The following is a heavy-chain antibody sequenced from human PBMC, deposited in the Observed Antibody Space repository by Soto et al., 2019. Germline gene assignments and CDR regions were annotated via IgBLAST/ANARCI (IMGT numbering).Heavy chain of an antibody. CDR1: GYTFTGYY. CDR2: INPNSGGT. D-gene: IGHD3-10*01. J-gene: IGHJ6*02. V-gene: IGHV1-2*02. CDR3: ARGGLITMVRGVIVDYYGMDV. Sequence: QVQLVQSGAEVKKPGASVKVSCKASGYTFTGYYMHWVRQAPGQGLEWMGWINPNSGGTNYAQKFQGRVTMTRDTSISTAYMELSRLRSDDTAVYYCARGGLITMVRGVIVDYYGMDVRGQGTTVTVSS.